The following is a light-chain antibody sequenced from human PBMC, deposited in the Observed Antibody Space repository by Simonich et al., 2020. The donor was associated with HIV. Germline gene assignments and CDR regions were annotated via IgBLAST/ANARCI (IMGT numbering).Light chain of an antibody. J-gene: IGLJ3*02. CDR3: AAWDDSLNGPV. V-gene: IGLV1-47*01. CDR1: SSNIGSNY. CDR2: RNT. Sequence: QSVLTQSPSASGTPGQRVTISCSGSSSNIGSNYVYWYQQLPGTAPKLLSYRNTQRPSGVPDRFSGSKSGTSAALAISGLRSEDEADYYCAAWDDSLNGPVFGGGTKMTVL.